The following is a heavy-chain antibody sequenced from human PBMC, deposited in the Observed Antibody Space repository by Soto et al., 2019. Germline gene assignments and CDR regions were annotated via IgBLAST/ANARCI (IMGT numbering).Heavy chain of an antibody. CDR3: ASSMETNYFYGMDV. CDR1: GGTFRSYA. V-gene: IGHV1-69*01. J-gene: IGHJ6*02. Sequence: QVQLVQSGAEVREPGSSVKVSCEASGGTFRSYAINWVRQAPGQGLEWMGGIIPMFGKPNYAEKFLGMVTISADESTRTAYMGVTSLKSADNAVSYCASSMETNYFYGMDVWGLGTTVTVSS. CDR2: IIPMFGKP. D-gene: IGHD2-8*01.